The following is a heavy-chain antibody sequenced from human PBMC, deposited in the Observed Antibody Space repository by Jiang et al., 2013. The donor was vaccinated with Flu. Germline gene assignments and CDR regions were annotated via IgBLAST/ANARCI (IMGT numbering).Heavy chain of an antibody. CDR2: IWYDGSRK. D-gene: IGHD2-8*01. CDR3: ASSYCTNGVCYNYFDY. J-gene: IGHJ4*02. Sequence: VIWYDGSRKYYADSVKGRFTISRDNSKNTLYLQMNSLRAEDTAVYYCASSYCTNGVCYNYFDYWGQGTLVTVSS. V-gene: IGHV3-33*01.